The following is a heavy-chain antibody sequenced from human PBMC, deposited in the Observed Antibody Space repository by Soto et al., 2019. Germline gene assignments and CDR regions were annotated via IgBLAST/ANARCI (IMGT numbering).Heavy chain of an antibody. Sequence: GGSLRLSCAASGFTFSSYAMSWVRQAPGKGLEWVSAISGSGGSTYYADSVKGRFTISRDNSKNTLYLQMNSLRAEATAVYYFPPAIPSITIFGGAPPWGQGTLVTVSS. V-gene: IGHV3-23*01. D-gene: IGHD3-3*01. CDR3: PPAIPSITIFGGAPP. J-gene: IGHJ5*02. CDR2: ISGSGGST. CDR1: GFTFSSYA.